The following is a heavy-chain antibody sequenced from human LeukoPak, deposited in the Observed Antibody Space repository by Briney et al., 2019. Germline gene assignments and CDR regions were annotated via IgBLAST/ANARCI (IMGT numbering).Heavy chain of an antibody. CDR2: INHSGST. D-gene: IGHD5-18*01. Sequence: SETLSLTCAVYGGSFSGYYWSWIRQPPGKGLEWIGEINHSGSTNYNPSLKSRVTISVDTSKNQFSLKLSSVTAADTAVYYCARRRGYSYGLYFDYWGQGILVTVSS. V-gene: IGHV4-34*01. CDR3: ARRRGYSYGLYFDY. J-gene: IGHJ4*02. CDR1: GGSFSGYY.